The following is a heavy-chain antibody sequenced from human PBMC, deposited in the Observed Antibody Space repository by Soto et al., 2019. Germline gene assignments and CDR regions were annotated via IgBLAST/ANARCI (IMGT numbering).Heavy chain of an antibody. D-gene: IGHD6-6*01. CDR2: ISGSGGNT. CDR3: AKGARPFEY. V-gene: IGHV3-23*01. J-gene: IGHJ4*02. Sequence: EVQLLESGGGLVQPGGSLRLSCAASGFTFSSYALTWVRQAPGKGLEWVTTISGSGGNTYYADSVKGRFTISRDNSKNTVYLQMNSLRAEDTAVYYCAKGARPFEYWGQGTLVTVSS. CDR1: GFTFSSYA.